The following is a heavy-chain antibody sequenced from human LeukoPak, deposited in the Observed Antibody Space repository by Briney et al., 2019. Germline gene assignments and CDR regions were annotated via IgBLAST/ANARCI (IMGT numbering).Heavy chain of an antibody. D-gene: IGHD3-10*01. V-gene: IGHV3-30*04. CDR1: EFTFSTYA. CDR3: AKDRSMVREVISSRWFDP. J-gene: IGHJ5*02. Sequence: GGSLRLSCAASEFTFSTYAMRWVRQAPGKGLEWVAVISYDGSTTYYADSVKGRFTISRDNSKNTLYLQMNSLRAEDTAVYYCAKDRSMVREVISSRWFDPWGQGTLVTVSS. CDR2: ISYDGSTT.